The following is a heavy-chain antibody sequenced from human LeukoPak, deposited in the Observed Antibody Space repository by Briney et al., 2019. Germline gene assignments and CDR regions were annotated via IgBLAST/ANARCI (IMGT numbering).Heavy chain of an antibody. CDR3: AIPNPFCDLRALDY. D-gene: IGHD2-21*01. V-gene: IGHV1-24*01. Sequence: ASVKVSCKVSGNTVSEVSMHWVRQPAGKGPEWMGGFDPEKGEIIYAQKFQGRLNLTDDTSSDTAYMELSSVKSADPAVYYCAIPNPFCDLRALDYWCQGTLVTVSS. CDR1: GNTVSEVS. CDR2: FDPEKGEI. J-gene: IGHJ4*02.